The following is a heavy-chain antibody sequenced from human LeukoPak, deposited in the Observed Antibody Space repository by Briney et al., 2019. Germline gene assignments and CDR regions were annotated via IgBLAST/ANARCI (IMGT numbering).Heavy chain of an antibody. D-gene: IGHD1-26*01. J-gene: IGHJ4*02. Sequence: ASVKVSFKASGYTFTGYYMHWVRQAPGQGHEWMGWINPNSGGTNYAQKFQGRVTMTRDTSISTAYMELSRLRSDDTAVYYCASSMRATRYFDYWGQGTLVTVSS. V-gene: IGHV1-2*02. CDR2: INPNSGGT. CDR1: GYTFTGYY. CDR3: ASSMRATRYFDY.